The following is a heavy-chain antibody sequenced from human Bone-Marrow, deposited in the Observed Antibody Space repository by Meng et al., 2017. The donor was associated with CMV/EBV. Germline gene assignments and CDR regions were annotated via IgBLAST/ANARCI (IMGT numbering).Heavy chain of an antibody. CDR2: INPNNGGT. D-gene: IGHD3-22*01. CDR1: GFSFSGYY. Sequence: ASVKVSCKSSGFSFSGYYIHWVRQAPGQGLEWVGWINPNNGGTNSAQKFQGRVTMTRDTSISTAYMELSRLRSDDTAVYYCARDLYYYDSSGYYYYYYYGMDVWGQGTTVTVSS. CDR3: ARDLYYYDSSGYYYYYYYGMDV. J-gene: IGHJ6*02. V-gene: IGHV1-2*02.